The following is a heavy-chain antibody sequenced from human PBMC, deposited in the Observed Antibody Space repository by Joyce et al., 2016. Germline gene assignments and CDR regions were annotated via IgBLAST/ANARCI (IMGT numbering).Heavy chain of an antibody. CDR3: ARGLGCSSTSCYGVFDY. CDR1: EFTVSSNY. V-gene: IGHV3-53*02. Sequence: EVQLVETGGALIQPGGSLRLSCAASEFTVSSNYISWFRQAPGKGLEWVSVIYSGGSTYYADSVKGRFTISRDNSKNTLYLQMNSLRAEDTAVYYCARGLGCSSTSCYGVFDYWGQGTLVTVSS. J-gene: IGHJ4*02. CDR2: IYSGGST. D-gene: IGHD2-2*01.